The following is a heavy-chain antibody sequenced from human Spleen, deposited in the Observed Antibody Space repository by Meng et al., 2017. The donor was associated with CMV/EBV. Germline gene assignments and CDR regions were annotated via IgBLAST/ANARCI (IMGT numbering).Heavy chain of an antibody. CDR2: MSSGGSTI. CDR1: GVTFSDYY. J-gene: IGHJ4*02. D-gene: IGHD5-18*01. CDR3: ATGYGYFDS. Sequence: LSCVGSGVTFSDYYMSWIRQAPGKGLEWVSSMSSGGSTIHYADSVQGRFTISRDNAKNSLYLQTNSLRAEDTAIYYCATGYGYFDSWGQGTLVTVSS. V-gene: IGHV3-11*01.